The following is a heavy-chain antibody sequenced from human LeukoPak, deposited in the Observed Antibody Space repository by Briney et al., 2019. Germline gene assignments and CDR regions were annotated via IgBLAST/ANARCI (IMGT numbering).Heavy chain of an antibody. CDR1: GDSISSYY. J-gene: IGHJ4*02. D-gene: IGHD5-24*01. CDR2: VYHSGIT. CDR3: ARLSRDGYNFDY. V-gene: IGHV4-59*01. Sequence: SETLSLTCTVSGDSISSYYWNWIRQPPGKGLEWIGYVYHSGITNYNPSLKSQVTISVDTSKNQFSLRLTSLTAADTAVYYCARLSRDGYNFDYWGQGTLVTVSS.